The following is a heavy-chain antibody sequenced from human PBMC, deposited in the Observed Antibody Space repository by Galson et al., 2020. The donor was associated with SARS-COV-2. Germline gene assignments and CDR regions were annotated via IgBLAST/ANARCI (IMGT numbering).Heavy chain of an antibody. Sequence: SSYYWSWIRQPPGKGLEWIGYISYSGSANYNPSLRSRVTISVDLSKNQFSLKVTSVTAADTAVYYCARDPAPLYGDNYYYGMDVWCRGTTVTVSS. CDR3: ARDPAPLYGDNYYYGMDV. J-gene: IGHJ6*02. CDR1: SSYY. V-gene: IGHV4-59*01. CDR2: ISYSGSA. D-gene: IGHD4-17*01.